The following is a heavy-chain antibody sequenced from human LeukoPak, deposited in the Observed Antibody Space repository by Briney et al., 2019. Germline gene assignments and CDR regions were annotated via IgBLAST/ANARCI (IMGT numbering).Heavy chain of an antibody. J-gene: IGHJ6*02. CDR1: GYTFTSYG. CDR2: ISAYNGNT. V-gene: IGHV1-18*01. CDR3: ARDMYSSSSYVVGYYYGMVV. D-gene: IGHD6-13*01. Sequence: ASVKLSCKASGYTFTSYGISWVRQAPGQGLEWMGWISAYNGNTDYAQKLQGRVTMTTDTSTSTGYMELRSLRSDDTAVYYCARDMYSSSSYVVGYYYGMVVWREGTRVTVSS.